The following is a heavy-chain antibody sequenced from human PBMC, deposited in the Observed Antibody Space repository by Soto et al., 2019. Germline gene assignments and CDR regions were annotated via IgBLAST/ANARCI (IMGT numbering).Heavy chain of an antibody. D-gene: IGHD2-2*01. CDR1: RGTFSSYA. CDR3: ATSYCSSVSCRLYSMDV. J-gene: IGHJ6*02. V-gene: IGHV1-69*01. Sequence: QVQLVQSGAEVKKPGSSVKVSCNASRGTFSSYATTWVRQAPGQGLEWMGGIIPISVTATYAQKFQCRVMITAYEFTTTAYMERSCQRSEEAAVYYCATSYCSSVSCRLYSMDVWGQGNTVTGSS. CDR2: IIPISVTA.